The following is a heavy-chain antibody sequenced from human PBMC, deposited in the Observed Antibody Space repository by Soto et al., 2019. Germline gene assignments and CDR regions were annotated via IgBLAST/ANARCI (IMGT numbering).Heavy chain of an antibody. CDR2: VNPKRGDT. CDR1: GYPFTDYF. CDR3: ASASGASGSYTAFTS. V-gene: IGHV1-2*02. D-gene: IGHD3-10*01. Sequence: ASVKVFCKASGYPFTDYFIRWVRQAPGQGLEWMGYVNPKRGDTKFAPKFQGRLTLTRDTSITTAYMDFRRLTSDDTAVYYCASASGASGSYTAFTSWGPGTLVTVSS. J-gene: IGHJ5*02.